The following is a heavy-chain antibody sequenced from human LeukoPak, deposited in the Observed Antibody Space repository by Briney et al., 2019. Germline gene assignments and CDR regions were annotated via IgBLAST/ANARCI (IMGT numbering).Heavy chain of an antibody. D-gene: IGHD3-10*01. V-gene: IGHV3-23*01. CDR2: IGGSGGST. CDR3: AKGSTMVRGPWSY. Sequence: GGSLRLSCAASGFTFSSYAMSWVRQAPGKGLEWVSAIGGSGGSTYYADSVKGRFTISRDNSKNTLYLQMNSLRAEDTAVYYCAKGSTMVRGPWSYWGQGTLVTVSS. J-gene: IGHJ4*02. CDR1: GFTFSSYA.